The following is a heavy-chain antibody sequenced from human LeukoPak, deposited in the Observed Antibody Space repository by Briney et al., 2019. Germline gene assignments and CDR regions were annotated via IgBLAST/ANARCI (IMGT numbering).Heavy chain of an antibody. Sequence: AGGSLRLSCAASGFTFSSYSMNWVRQAPGKGLEWVSSISSSSSYIYYADSVKGRFTISRDNAKNSLYLQMNSLRAEDTAVYYCARGIRTVVTPRWFDPWGQGTLVTVSS. CDR2: ISSSSSYI. J-gene: IGHJ5*02. V-gene: IGHV3-21*01. D-gene: IGHD4-23*01. CDR3: ARGIRTVVTPRWFDP. CDR1: GFTFSSYS.